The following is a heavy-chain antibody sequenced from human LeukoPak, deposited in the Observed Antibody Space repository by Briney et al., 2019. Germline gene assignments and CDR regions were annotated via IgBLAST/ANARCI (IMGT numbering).Heavy chain of an antibody. Sequence: SVKVSCMASGGTFSSYAISWVRQAPGQGLEWMGGIIPIFGTANYAQKFQGRVTITTDESTSTAYMELSSLRSEDTAVYYCARTAMVTRYFDYWGQGTLVTVSS. CDR2: IIPIFGTA. V-gene: IGHV1-69*05. D-gene: IGHD5-18*01. J-gene: IGHJ4*02. CDR1: GGTFSSYA. CDR3: ARTAMVTRYFDY.